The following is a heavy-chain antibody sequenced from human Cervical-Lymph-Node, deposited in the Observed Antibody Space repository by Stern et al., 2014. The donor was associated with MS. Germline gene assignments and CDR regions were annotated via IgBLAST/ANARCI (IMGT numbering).Heavy chain of an antibody. CDR3: ARDPRVAVAGTGGGFDP. CDR2: ISGHNDDT. Sequence: MPLVESGAEVKKPGASVKVSCKSSGYTFTNYGISWVRPAPGQGLEWMGWISGHNDDTNYVEKFQGRVTMTTDTSTSTAYMELRSLRSDDTAVYYCARDPRVAVAGTGGGFDPWGQGTLVTVSS. J-gene: IGHJ5*02. V-gene: IGHV1-18*01. D-gene: IGHD6-19*01. CDR1: GYTFTNYG.